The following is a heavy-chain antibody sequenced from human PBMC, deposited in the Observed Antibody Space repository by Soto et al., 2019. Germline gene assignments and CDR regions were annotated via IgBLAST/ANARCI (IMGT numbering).Heavy chain of an antibody. Sequence: PSETLSLTCAVYGGSFSGYYWSWIRQPPRNGLEWIGEINHSGSTNYNPSLKSRVTISVDTSKNQFSLKLSSVTGADTAVYYCARLSLTMVRGGIFDYYYGMDVWGQGTTVTVSS. CDR3: ARLSLTMVRGGIFDYYYGMDV. J-gene: IGHJ6*02. CDR2: INHSGST. CDR1: GGSFSGYY. D-gene: IGHD3-10*01. V-gene: IGHV4-34*01.